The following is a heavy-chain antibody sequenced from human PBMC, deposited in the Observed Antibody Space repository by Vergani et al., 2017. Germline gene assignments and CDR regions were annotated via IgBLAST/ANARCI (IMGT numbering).Heavy chain of an antibody. CDR3: AKDMGPMSSGYYYGYYYGMDV. CDR2: ISWDGGST. V-gene: IGHV3-43*01. J-gene: IGHJ6*02. Sequence: EVQLVESGGVVVQPGGSLRLSCAASGFTFDDYTMHWVRQAPGTGLGWVSLISWDGGSTYYADSVKGRFTISRDNSKNSLYLQMNSLRTEDTALYYCAKDMGPMSSGYYYGYYYGMDVWGQGTTVTVSS. CDR1: GFTFDDYT. D-gene: IGHD3-22*01.